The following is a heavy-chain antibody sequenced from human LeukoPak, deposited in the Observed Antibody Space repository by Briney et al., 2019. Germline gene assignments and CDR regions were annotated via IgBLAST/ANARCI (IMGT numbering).Heavy chain of an antibody. D-gene: IGHD5-18*01. J-gene: IGHJ5*02. CDR3: ARGRGYGYVFDP. V-gene: IGHV4-39*07. CDR2: IFHSGST. CDR1: GVSISDSTYY. Sequence: PSETLSLTCTVSGVSISDSTYYWGWIRQSPGKGLDWIGSIFHSGSTYYNPSLKSRVSISVDSSDKQFSLNLKFVTAADTAVYFCARGRGYGYVFDPWGQGTLVTVSS.